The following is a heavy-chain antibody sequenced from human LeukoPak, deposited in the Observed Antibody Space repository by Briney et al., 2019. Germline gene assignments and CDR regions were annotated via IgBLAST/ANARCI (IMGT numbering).Heavy chain of an antibody. D-gene: IGHD2-21*01. V-gene: IGHV1-2*02. Sequence: ASVKVSCKASGYTFTGYYMHWVRHAPGQALEWIVWINPNSGGTNYEQKFQGRVTMTRDPAISAAYMELSRLRSDDTAVYYCARDEGGGDFDYWGQGTLVTVSS. CDR2: INPNSGGT. J-gene: IGHJ4*02. CDR3: ARDEGGGDFDY. CDR1: GYTFTGYY.